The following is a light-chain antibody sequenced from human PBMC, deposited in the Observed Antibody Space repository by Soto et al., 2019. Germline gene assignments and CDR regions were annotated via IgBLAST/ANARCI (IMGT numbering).Light chain of an antibody. Sequence: QSALTQPPSASGSPGQSVTISCTGTSSDVGASNYVSWYQQHPGKAPKLMIYDVFKRPSGVPDRFSGSKSGNTASLTVSGLQTEDEADYYCCSYAGGNSLVFGGGTQLTVL. CDR1: SSDVGASNY. J-gene: IGLJ2*01. CDR3: CSYAGGNSLV. CDR2: DVF. V-gene: IGLV2-8*01.